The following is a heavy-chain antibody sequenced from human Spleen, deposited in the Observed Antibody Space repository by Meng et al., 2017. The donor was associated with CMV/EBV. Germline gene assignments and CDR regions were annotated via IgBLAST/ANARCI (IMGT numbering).Heavy chain of an antibody. Sequence: ASVKVSCKASGYTFTSYDINWVRQATGQGLEWMGWMNPNSGNTGYTQKFQGRVTITRNTSISTAYMELSSLGSEDTAVYYCARDLRDPDNWFDPWGQGTLVTVSS. CDR2: MNPNSGNT. V-gene: IGHV1-8*03. CDR3: ARDLRDPDNWFDP. J-gene: IGHJ5*02. CDR1: GYTFTSYD.